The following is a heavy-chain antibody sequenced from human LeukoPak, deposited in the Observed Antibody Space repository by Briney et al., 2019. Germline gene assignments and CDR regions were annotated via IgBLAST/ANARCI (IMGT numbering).Heavy chain of an antibody. J-gene: IGHJ4*02. CDR3: ARGHYYDSSGYYYLIDY. CDR2: ISAYSGNT. V-gene: IGHV1-18*01. CDR1: GYTFTSYG. Sequence: ASVKVSCKASGYTFTSYGISWVRQAPGQGLEWMGWISAYSGNTNYAQKLQGRVTMTTDTSTSTAYMELRSLRSDDTAVYYCARGHYYDSSGYYYLIDYWGQGTLVTVSS. D-gene: IGHD3-22*01.